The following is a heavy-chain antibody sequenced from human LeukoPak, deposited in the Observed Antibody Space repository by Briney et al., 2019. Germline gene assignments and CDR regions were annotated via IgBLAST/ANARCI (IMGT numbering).Heavy chain of an antibody. J-gene: IGHJ5*02. D-gene: IGHD4/OR15-4a*01. V-gene: IGHV1-46*01. CDR1: GYTFTSYY. Sequence: ASVTVSCTASGYTFTSYYMHWVRQAPGQGLEWMGIINPSGGSTSYAQKFQGRVTMTRDTSTSTVYMELSSLRSEDTAVYYCARDRVLQPAGNWFDPWGQGTLVTVSS. CDR2: INPSGGST. CDR3: ARDRVLQPAGNWFDP.